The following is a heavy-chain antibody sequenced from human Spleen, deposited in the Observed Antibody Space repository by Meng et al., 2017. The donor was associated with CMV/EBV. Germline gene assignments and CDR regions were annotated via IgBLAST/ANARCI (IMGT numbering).Heavy chain of an antibody. D-gene: IGHD2-2*01. J-gene: IGHJ6*02. CDR3: ARERYLVPAASPDYYYYRMDV. Sequence: ASVKVSCKPSGYTFIGYYMHWMRQAPGQGLAWMGWINPETGDANYAQMFQGRVTMTRDTFITTAYMEVSRLTSDDTAVYYCARERYLVPAASPDYYYYRMDVWGQGTTVTVSS. CDR1: GYTFIGYY. CDR2: INPETGDA. V-gene: IGHV1-2*02.